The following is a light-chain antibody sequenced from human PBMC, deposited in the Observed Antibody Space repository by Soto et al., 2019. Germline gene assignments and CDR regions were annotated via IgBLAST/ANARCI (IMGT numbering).Light chain of an antibody. V-gene: IGKV3-20*01. Sequence: EIVLTQSPGTLSLSPGERATLSCRASQDVDSNFLARYQQRPGQAPRLLSYGSSRRATGIPDRVSGSGSGTDFTLTISRVGPEDIAVYFCHQYYSSSTFGRGTKVEVK. CDR1: QDVDSNF. CDR2: GSS. J-gene: IGKJ4*01. CDR3: HQYYSSST.